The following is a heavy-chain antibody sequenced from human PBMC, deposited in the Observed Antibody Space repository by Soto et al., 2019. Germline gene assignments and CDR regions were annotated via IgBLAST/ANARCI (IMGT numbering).Heavy chain of an antibody. CDR3: TKVSAHSPVHDY. D-gene: IGHD3-10*01. J-gene: IGHJ4*02. V-gene: IGHV3-53*01. Sequence: PGGSLRLSCAASGFTVSGDYVSWVRQAPGKGLQCVSVIHFGGNTYYADSVKGRFTVSRDNSKNTLYLQLNSLRVEDTAIYFCTKVSAHSPVHDYSGQGTLVTFSS. CDR1: GFTVSGDY. CDR2: IHFGGNT.